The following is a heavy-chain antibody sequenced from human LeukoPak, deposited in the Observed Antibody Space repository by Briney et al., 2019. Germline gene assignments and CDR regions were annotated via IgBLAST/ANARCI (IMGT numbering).Heavy chain of an antibody. J-gene: IGHJ4*02. CDR1: GFTFSTYW. V-gene: IGHV3-7*01. Sequence: GGSLRLSCVASGFTFSTYWMSWVRQAPGKGLEWVANIKKDGSEKYYVDSVKGRFTISRDNAKNSVYPQMNSLRVEDTAVYYCAREATGYSASWGDYWGQGTLVTVSS. CDR2: IKKDGSEK. CDR3: AREATGYSASWGDY. D-gene: IGHD6-13*01.